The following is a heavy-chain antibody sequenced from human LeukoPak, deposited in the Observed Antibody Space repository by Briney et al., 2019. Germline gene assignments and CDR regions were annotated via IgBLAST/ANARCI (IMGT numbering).Heavy chain of an antibody. V-gene: IGHV4-59*01. CDR3: ARDPLVVGAHDAFDI. CDR2: IYYSGST. CDR1: GGSISSYY. D-gene: IGHD1-26*01. J-gene: IGHJ3*02. Sequence: PSETLSLTCTVSGGSISSYYWSWIRQPPGKGLEWTGYIYYSGSTNYNPSLKSRVTISVDTSKNQFSLKLSSVTAADTAVYYCARDPLVVGAHDAFDIWGQGTMVTVSS.